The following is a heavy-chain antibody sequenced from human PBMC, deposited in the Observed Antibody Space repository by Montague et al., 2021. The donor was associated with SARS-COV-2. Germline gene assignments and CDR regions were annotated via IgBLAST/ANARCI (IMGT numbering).Heavy chain of an antibody. D-gene: IGHD6-13*01. CDR1: GGSFSGYY. CDR3: ARGRYSSSWYGTKYYFDY. V-gene: IGHV4-34*01. CDR2: ITHSGST. Sequence: SETLSLTCAVYGGSFSGYYWSWIRQPPGKGLEWIGEITHSGSTNYNPSLKSRVTISLDTSTNQFSLKLSSVTAADTDVYYCARGRYSSSWYGTKYYFDYWGQGTLVTVSS. J-gene: IGHJ4*02.